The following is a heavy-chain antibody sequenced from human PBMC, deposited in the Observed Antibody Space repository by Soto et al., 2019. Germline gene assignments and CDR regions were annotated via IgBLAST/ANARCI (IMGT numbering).Heavy chain of an antibody. J-gene: IGHJ5*02. CDR2: IYHSGST. Sequence: SETLSLTCAVSGGFISSGGYSWSWIRQPPGKGLEWIGYIYHSGSTYYNPSLKSRVTISVDRSKNQFSLKLSSVTAADTAVYYCARGYYYDSSGYSFDPWGQGTLVTVSS. CDR1: GGFISSGGYS. CDR3: ARGYYYDSSGYSFDP. V-gene: IGHV4-30-2*01. D-gene: IGHD3-22*01.